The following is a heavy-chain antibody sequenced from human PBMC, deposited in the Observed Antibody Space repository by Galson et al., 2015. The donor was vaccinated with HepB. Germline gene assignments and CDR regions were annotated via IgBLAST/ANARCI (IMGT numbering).Heavy chain of an antibody. CDR2: IDPSDSYT. D-gene: IGHD6-13*01. CDR3: ATPHMKGDSSWYGGAFDI. J-gene: IGHJ3*02. CDR1: GYSFTSYW. V-gene: IGHV5-10-1*01. Sequence: QSGAEVKKPGESLRISCKGSGYSFTSYWISWVRQMPGKGLEWMGRIDPSDSYTNYSPSFQGHVTISADKSISTAYLRWSSLKASDTTMYYCATPHMKGDSSWYGGAFDIWGQGTMVTVSS.